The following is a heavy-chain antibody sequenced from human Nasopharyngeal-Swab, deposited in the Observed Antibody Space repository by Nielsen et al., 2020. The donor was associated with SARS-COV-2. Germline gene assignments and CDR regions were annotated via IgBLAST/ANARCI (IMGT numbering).Heavy chain of an antibody. CDR1: GFTFSSYW. CDR3: ARERRPKGHYYYGMDV. CDR2: INSDGSST. V-gene: IGHV3-74*01. Sequence: GESLKISCAASGFTFSSYWMHWVRQAPGKGLVWVSRINSDGSSTSYADSVKGRFTISRDNAKNSLYLQMNSLRAEDTAVYYCARERRPKGHYYYGMDVWGQGTTVTVSS. J-gene: IGHJ6*02.